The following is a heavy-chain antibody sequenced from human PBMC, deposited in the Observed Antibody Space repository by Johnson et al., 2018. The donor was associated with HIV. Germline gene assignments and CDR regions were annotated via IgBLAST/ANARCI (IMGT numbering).Heavy chain of an antibody. CDR3: ARDGAYSSSWYSAFDI. CDR1: GFTFSTCP. D-gene: IGHD6-13*01. Sequence: QVQLVESGGGVVQPGRSLRLSCAASGFTFSTCPMHWVRQAPGKGLEWVAVISYDGSNKNYADSVKGRFTISRDNSKNTLYLQMNSLRTEDTAVYYCARDGAYSSSWYSAFDIWGQGTMVTVSS. CDR2: ISYDGSNK. J-gene: IGHJ3*02. V-gene: IGHV3-30*04.